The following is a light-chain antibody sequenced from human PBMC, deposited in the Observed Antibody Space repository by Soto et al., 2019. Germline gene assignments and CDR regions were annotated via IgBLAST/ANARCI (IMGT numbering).Light chain of an antibody. J-gene: IGLJ2*01. V-gene: IGLV2-8*01. CDR1: GTDVGQYNY. Sequence: QLVLTQPPSASGSPGQSVTISCTGAGTDVGQYNYVSWYQQHPGKAPKLLIHHVSRRPSGVPARFSGSKSGNTASLTVSGLQTEDEADYYCSSYGGFNNVLFGGGTKLTVL. CDR2: HVS. CDR3: SSYGGFNNVL.